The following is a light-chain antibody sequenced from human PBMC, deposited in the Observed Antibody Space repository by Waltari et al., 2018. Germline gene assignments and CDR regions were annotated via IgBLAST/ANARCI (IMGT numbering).Light chain of an antibody. CDR3: LQHSGYPIT. J-gene: IGKJ4*01. CDR2: AAS. CDR1: QSISSY. V-gene: IGKV1-39*01. Sequence: DIQMTQSPSSLSASVGDRVTITCRASQSISSYLNWYQQKPGKAPKLLIYAASSLQSGVPSRFSGGGSGTDFTLTISSLQPEDFATYYCLQHSGYPITFGGGTKVEIK.